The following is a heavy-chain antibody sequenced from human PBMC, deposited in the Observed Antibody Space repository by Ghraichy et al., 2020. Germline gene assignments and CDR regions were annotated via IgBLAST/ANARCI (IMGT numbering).Heavy chain of an antibody. Sequence: SETLSLTCTVSGGSISSSSYYWGWIRQPPGKGLEWIGSIYYSGSTYYNPSLKSRVTISVDTSKNQFSLKLSSVTAADTAVYYCARRSWAGRFDYWGQGTLVTVSS. J-gene: IGHJ4*02. CDR2: IYYSGST. CDR1: GGSISSSSYY. V-gene: IGHV4-39*01. D-gene: IGHD6-19*01. CDR3: ARRSWAGRFDY.